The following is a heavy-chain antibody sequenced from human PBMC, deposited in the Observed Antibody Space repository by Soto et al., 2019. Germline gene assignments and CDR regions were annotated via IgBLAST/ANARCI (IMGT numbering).Heavy chain of an antibody. V-gene: IGHV3-21*01. CDR1: GFTFSSYS. CDR2: ISSSSSYI. Sequence: GSLRLSCAASGFTFSSYSMNWVRQAPGKGLEWVSSISSSSSYIYYADSVKGRFTISRDNAKNSLYLQMNSLRAEDTAVYYCARDLHDYVWGSYRLEGPFDYWGQGTLVTVSS. CDR3: ARDLHDYVWGSYRLEGPFDY. D-gene: IGHD3-16*02. J-gene: IGHJ4*02.